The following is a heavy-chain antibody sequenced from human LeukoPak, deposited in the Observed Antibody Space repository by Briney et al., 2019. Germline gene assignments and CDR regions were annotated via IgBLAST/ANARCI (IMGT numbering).Heavy chain of an antibody. Sequence: GGSLRLSCAASGFTFSNYGMHWVRQAPGKRLEWVAVISYDESDKYYADSVKGRFTISRDNSKNTLYLQMNSLRPEDTAVYYCAKGVVAATNAAYYGMDVWGQGTTVTVSS. D-gene: IGHD2-15*01. J-gene: IGHJ6*02. CDR2: ISYDESDK. CDR3: AKGVVAATNAAYYGMDV. CDR1: GFTFSNYG. V-gene: IGHV3-30*18.